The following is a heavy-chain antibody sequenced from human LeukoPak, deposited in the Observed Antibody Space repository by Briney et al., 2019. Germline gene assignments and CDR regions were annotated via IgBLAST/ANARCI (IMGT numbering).Heavy chain of an antibody. CDR3: ARSSSSWYDPFDY. CDR2: IIPIFGTA. V-gene: IGHV1-69*05. J-gene: IGHJ4*02. Sequence: SVKVSCKASGGTFSSYAISWVRQAPGQGLGWMGGIIPIFGTANYAQKFQGRVTITTDESTSTAYMELSSLRSEDTAVYYCARSSSSWYDPFDYWGQGTLVTVSS. CDR1: GGTFSSYA. D-gene: IGHD6-13*01.